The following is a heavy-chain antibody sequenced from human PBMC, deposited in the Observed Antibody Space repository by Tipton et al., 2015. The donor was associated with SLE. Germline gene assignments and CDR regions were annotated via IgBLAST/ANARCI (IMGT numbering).Heavy chain of an antibody. CDR2: INPNSGDT. D-gene: IGHD7-27*01. Sequence: QLVQSGAEVQKPGASVKVSCKASGYTFSKFGISWVRQAPGQGLEWMGWINPNSGDTNDAQKFQGRVSTTRDTSINTVYMELRDLTYDDTAVYFCARGHWGPHDACDIWGQGTTVTVSS. J-gene: IGHJ3*02. V-gene: IGHV1-2*02. CDR1: GYTFSKFG. CDR3: ARGHWGPHDACDI.